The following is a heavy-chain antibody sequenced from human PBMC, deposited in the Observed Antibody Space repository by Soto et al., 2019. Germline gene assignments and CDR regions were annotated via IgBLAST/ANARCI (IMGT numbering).Heavy chain of an antibody. D-gene: IGHD6-13*01. CDR1: GYTYTSYD. V-gene: IGHV1-8*01. CDR3: ARGGKGSSWRYWFDP. J-gene: IGHJ5*02. CDR2: MNPNSGNT. Sequence: ASVKVSCKASGYTYTSYDINWVRQATGQGLEWMGWMNPNSGNTGHAQKFQGRVTMTRNTSISTAYMELSSLRSEDTAVYYCARGGKGSSWRYWFDPWGQGTLVTAPQ.